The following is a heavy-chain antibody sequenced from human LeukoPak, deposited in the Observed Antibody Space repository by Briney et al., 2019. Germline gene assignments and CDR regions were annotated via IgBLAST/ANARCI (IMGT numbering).Heavy chain of an antibody. CDR2: ISGSGGST. CDR3: AKDPYSSSWSPVKWFDP. J-gene: IGHJ5*02. V-gene: IGHV3-23*01. Sequence: GGSLRLSCAASGFTFSSYAMSWVRQAPGKGLEWVSAISGSGGSTYYADSVKGRFTISRDNSKNTLYPQMNSLRAEDTAVYYCAKDPYSSSWSPVKWFDPWGQGTLVTVSS. D-gene: IGHD6-13*01. CDR1: GFTFSSYA.